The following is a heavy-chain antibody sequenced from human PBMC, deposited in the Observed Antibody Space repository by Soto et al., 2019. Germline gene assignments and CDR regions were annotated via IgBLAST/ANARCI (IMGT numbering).Heavy chain of an antibody. V-gene: IGHV5-51*01. CDR1: GYSFTSYW. D-gene: IGHD3-10*01. J-gene: IGHJ6*02. CDR2: IYPGDSDT. CDR3: SRLWYYGSGIQVIAYYVYGMSV. Sequence: GESLKIACKGSGYSFTSYWIGWVRQMPGKGLEWMWTIYPGDSDTRYSPSFQAQVTISPDKCISTAYLQWRSLKAPNNAMSYSSRLWYYGSGIQVIAYYVYGMSVWGQGSTVTV.